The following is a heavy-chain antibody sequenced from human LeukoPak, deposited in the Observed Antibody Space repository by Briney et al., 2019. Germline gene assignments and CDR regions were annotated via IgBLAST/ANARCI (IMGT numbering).Heavy chain of an antibody. J-gene: IGHJ4*02. V-gene: IGHV4-34*01. CDR3: RGVRGVIIPSYFDY. CDR2: INHSGST. CDR1: GGSFSGYY. D-gene: IGHD3-10*01. Sequence: SETLSLTCAVYGGSFSGYYWSWIRQPPGKGLEWIGEINHSGSTNHNPSLKSRVTISVDTSKNQFSLKLSSVTAADTAVYYCRGVRGVIIPSYFDYWGQGTLVTVSS.